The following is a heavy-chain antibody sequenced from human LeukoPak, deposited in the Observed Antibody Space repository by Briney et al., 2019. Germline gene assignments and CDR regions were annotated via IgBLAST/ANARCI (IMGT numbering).Heavy chain of an antibody. CDR1: GGSISSYY. V-gene: IGHV4-59*04. J-gene: IGHJ4*02. D-gene: IGHD4-17*01. CDR3: NGLKSHSDY. Sequence: SETVSLTCSVSGGSISSYYWNWIRQLPGKGLEWIGSIYYSGSTYYNPSLKSRVTISVDTSKNQFSLKLSSVTAADTAVYYCNGLKSHSDYWGQGTLVTVSS. CDR2: IYYSGST.